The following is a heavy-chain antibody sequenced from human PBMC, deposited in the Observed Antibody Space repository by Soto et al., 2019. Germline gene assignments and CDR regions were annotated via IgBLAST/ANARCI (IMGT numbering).Heavy chain of an antibody. CDR3: ATPYLNYGY. CDR1: GYSFSSYW. D-gene: IGHD3-16*01. J-gene: IGHJ4*02. V-gene: IGHV5-51*01. Sequence: PGESLKISCKGSGYSFSSYWIGWVRQMPGKGLEWMGIIFPSDSDTKYRPSFQGQVTISADLSISTAYLQWSSLKASDTAIYYCATPYLNYGYWGQGTLVTVSS. CDR2: IFPSDSDT.